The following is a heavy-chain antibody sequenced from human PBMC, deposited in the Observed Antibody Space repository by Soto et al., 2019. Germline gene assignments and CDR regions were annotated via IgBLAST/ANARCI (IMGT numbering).Heavy chain of an antibody. CDR1: GYTFTSYY. D-gene: IGHD6-13*01. Sequence: ASVKVSCKASGYTFTSYYIHWVRQAPGQGLEWMGIINPRGGITTYAQKFQGRLTMTGDTSTSTVYMELSSLTSEDTAMYHCASSPAYGSSWYGIPPDLSHGMDVWGQGITVTVS. CDR2: INPRGGIT. CDR3: ASSPAYGSSWYGIPPDLSHGMDV. J-gene: IGHJ6*01. V-gene: IGHV1-46*01.